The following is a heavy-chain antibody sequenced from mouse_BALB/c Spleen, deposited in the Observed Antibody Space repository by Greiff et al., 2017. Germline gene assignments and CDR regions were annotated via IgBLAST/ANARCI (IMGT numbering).Heavy chain of an antibody. CDR2: ISSGGSYT. CDR1: GFTFSSYA. D-gene: IGHD2-1*01. V-gene: IGHV5-9-4*01. CDR3: ARAYGNYLYYAMDY. Sequence: EVMLVESGGGLVKPGGSLKLSCAASGFTFSSYAMSWVRQSPEKRLEWVAEISSGGSYTYYPDTVTGRFTISRDNATNTLYLEMSSLRSEDTAMYYCARAYGNYLYYAMDYWGQGTSVTVSS. J-gene: IGHJ4*01.